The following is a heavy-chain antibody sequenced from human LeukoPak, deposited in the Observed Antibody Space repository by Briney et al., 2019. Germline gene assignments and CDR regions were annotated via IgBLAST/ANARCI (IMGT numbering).Heavy chain of an antibody. CDR3: AIHPSDSSGYFSY. D-gene: IGHD3-22*01. Sequence: ASVKVSCKASGYTFISCAINWVRQAPGQGLEYMGWIDTKTGNPTYAQGFTRRFVFSLDTSVSTAYLQISSLKAEDTAVYYCAIHPSDSSGYFSYWGQGALVTVSS. CDR2: IDTKTGNP. CDR1: GYTFISCA. V-gene: IGHV7-4-1*02. J-gene: IGHJ4*02.